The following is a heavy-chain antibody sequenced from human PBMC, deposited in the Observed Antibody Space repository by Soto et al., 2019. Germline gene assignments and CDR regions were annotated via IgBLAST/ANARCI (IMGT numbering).Heavy chain of an antibody. J-gene: IGHJ5*02. Sequence: VASVKVSCKASAYSFTTYHIHWVRQAPGQGLEWMGLINPDAGATNCAQRFQGRLRLTRDTSTSTVYMELRSLRFDDTAVYYCARGDIVLVPASEGNWFDPWGQGNLVTVSS. CDR1: AYSFTTYH. CDR2: INPDAGAT. D-gene: IGHD2-2*01. CDR3: ARGDIVLVPASEGNWFDP. V-gene: IGHV1-46*01.